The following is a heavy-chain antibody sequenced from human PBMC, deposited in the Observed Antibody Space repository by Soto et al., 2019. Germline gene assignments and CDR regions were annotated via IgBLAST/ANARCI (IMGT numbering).Heavy chain of an antibody. V-gene: IGHV4-59*08. CDR1: CCSISSYY. Sequence: ASENPSLTCTLPCCSISSYYRRWIRQPPGNGLELIWYIYYSGSTNYNPSLKSRVTISVDTSKNQFSLKLSSVTAADTAVYYCARYGGYCSSTSCYFAEYFQHWGQGTLVTVS. CDR3: ARYGGYCSSTSCYFAEYFQH. J-gene: IGHJ1*01. D-gene: IGHD2-2*01. CDR2: IYYSGST.